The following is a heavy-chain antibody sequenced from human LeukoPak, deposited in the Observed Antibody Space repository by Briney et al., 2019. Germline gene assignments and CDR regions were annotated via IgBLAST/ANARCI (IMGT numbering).Heavy chain of an antibody. CDR2: IYYSGST. J-gene: IGHJ6*02. CDR3: ARDGDYTGMDV. Sequence: SETLSLTCTVSGGSISSYYWSWIRQPPGKGLEWIGYIYYSGSTNYSPSLKSRVTISVDTSKNQFSLKLSSVTAADTAVYYCARDGDYTGMDVWGQGTTVTVSS. V-gene: IGHV4-59*01. CDR1: GGSISSYY. D-gene: IGHD3-16*01.